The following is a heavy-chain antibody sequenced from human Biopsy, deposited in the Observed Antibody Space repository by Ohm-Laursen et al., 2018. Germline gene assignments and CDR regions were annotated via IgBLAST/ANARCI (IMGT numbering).Heavy chain of an antibody. Sequence: ASVKVSCKASGYKFTSYGMRWVRQAPGQGFEWMGRISGYNGNTNYAQKLQGRITMTIDAATSTGYMDLRSLKSDDTAVYYCARIAAAGWDDYWGQGTLVTGSS. V-gene: IGHV1-18*01. CDR3: ARIAAAGWDDY. J-gene: IGHJ4*02. CDR2: ISGYNGNT. CDR1: GYKFTSYG. D-gene: IGHD6-25*01.